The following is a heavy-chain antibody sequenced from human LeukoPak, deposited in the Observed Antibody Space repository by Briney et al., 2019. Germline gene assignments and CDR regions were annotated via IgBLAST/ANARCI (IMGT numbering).Heavy chain of an antibody. CDR1: GFTFSTYA. CDR3: AKELKHYCGSGTYYIPYYGMDV. D-gene: IGHD3-10*01. CDR2: LSGSGGST. V-gene: IGHV3-23*01. J-gene: IGHJ6*02. Sequence: GGSLRLSCAASGFTFSTYAMSWVRQAPGKGLEWVSGLSGSGGSTNYADSVKGRFTISRDNSKNTLYLQMLSLRAEDTAVYYCAKELKHYCGSGTYYIPYYGMDVWGQGTTVTVSS.